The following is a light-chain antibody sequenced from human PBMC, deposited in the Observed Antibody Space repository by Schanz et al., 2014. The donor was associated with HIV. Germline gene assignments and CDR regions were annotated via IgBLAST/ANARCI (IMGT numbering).Light chain of an antibody. Sequence: QSVLTQPPSVSGAPGQRVTISCTGSSSNIGAGYDVNGHQQLPGTAPKLLIYGNSNRPSGVPDRFSGSKSGTSASLAITGLQAEDEADYYCQSYDSLLSPRVFGGGTKLTVL. V-gene: IGLV1-40*01. J-gene: IGLJ3*02. CDR1: SSNIGAGYD. CDR2: GNS. CDR3: QSYDSLLSPRV.